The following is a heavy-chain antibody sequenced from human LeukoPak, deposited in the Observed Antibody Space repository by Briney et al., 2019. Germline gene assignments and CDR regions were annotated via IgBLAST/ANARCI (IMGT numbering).Heavy chain of an antibody. CDR2: ITYDGYYK. J-gene: IGHJ4*02. Sequence: GGSLRLSCAASGFTFTNYGMHWVRQAPGKGLEWVALITYDGYYKYYSDSVKGRFTISSDTSKNTLYLQMDSLRAEDTAVYYCARDLSPVVRASPMGYWGQGTPVTVSS. V-gene: IGHV3-30*03. D-gene: IGHD3-10*01. CDR3: ARDLSPVVRASPMGY. CDR1: GFTFTNYG.